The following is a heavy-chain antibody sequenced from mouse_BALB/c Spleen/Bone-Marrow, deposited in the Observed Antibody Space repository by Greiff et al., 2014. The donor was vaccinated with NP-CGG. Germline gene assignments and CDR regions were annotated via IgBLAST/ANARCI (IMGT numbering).Heavy chain of an antibody. V-gene: IGHV1-54*01. CDR1: GYAFTNYL. CDR2: INPGSGGT. Sequence: VQLQQSGAELVRPGTSVKVSCKASGYAFTNYLIEWVKQRPGQGLEWIGVINPGSGGTNYNEKFKGEATLTADKSSSTAYMQLSSLTSDDSAVYFCARGDYRYDGFAYWGQGTLVTVSA. CDR3: ARGDYRYDGFAY. D-gene: IGHD2-14*01. J-gene: IGHJ3*01.